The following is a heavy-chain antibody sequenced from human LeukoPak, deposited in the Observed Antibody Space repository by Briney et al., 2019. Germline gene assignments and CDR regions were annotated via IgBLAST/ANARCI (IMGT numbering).Heavy chain of an antibody. CDR1: GFTFSTYW. CDR3: VGDPDYGGYSRFDY. Sequence: GGSLRLSCAASGFTFSTYWMHWVRQAPGKGLVWVSRIKGDGSSTSYADSVKGRFTISRDNDKNTLCLQMNSLRGEDTAVYYCVGDPDYGGYSRFDYWGQGTLVTVSS. CDR2: IKGDGSST. V-gene: IGHV3-74*01. J-gene: IGHJ4*02. D-gene: IGHD4-23*01.